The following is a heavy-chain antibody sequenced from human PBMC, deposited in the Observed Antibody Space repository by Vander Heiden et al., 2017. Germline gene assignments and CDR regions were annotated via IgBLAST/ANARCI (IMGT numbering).Heavy chain of an antibody. CDR3: VRDVSSTWSDFAFDN. Sequence: VQLVESGGTVVQPGGSLRLSCAASGFTFSNYGIHWVRQAPGKGLEWVALIWYDGTYKYYGDSVKGRFTVSRDNSKNTVQLQMNSLRVEDTGVYYCVRDVSSTWSDFAFDNWGQGTLVTVS. CDR2: IWYDGTYK. D-gene: IGHD6-13*01. J-gene: IGHJ4*02. CDR1: GFTFSNYG. V-gene: IGHV3-33*01.